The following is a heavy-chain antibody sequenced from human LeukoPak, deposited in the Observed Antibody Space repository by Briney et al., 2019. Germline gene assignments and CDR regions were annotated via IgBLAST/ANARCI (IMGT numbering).Heavy chain of an antibody. CDR1: GFTFSSYS. Sequence: PGGSLRLSCAASGFTFSSYSMNWVRQAPGKGLEWVSSISSSSSYIYYADSVKGRFTISRDNAKNSLYLQMNSLRAEGTAVYYCARALYSSGWYFLQPIDYWGQGTLVTVSS. V-gene: IGHV3-21*01. CDR2: ISSSSSYI. CDR3: ARALYSSGWYFLQPIDY. D-gene: IGHD6-19*01. J-gene: IGHJ4*02.